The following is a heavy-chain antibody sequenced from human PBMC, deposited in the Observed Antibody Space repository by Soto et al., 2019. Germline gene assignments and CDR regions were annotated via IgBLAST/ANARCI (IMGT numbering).Heavy chain of an antibody. D-gene: IGHD3-3*01. CDR1: GFTFSSYG. CDR3: GGRGGEDVFWGGYKTYNSSAP. Sequence: QVQLVESGGGVVQPGRSLRLSCAASGFTFSSYGMHWVRQAPGKGLEWVAVIWYDGSNKYYADSVKGRFTISRDNSKNARYLKMNGMGAENASVFYCGGRGGEDVFWGGYKTYNSSAPGGEEPLV. J-gene: IGHJ5*02. V-gene: IGHV3-33*01. CDR2: IWYDGSNK.